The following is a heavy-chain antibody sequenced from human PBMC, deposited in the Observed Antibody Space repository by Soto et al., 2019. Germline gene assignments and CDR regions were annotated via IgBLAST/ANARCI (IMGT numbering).Heavy chain of an antibody. CDR1: GFTFTSSA. Sequence: GASVKVSCKASGFTFTSSAVQWVRQARGQRLEWIGWIVVGSGNTNYAQKFQERVTITRDMSTSTAYMELSSLRSEDTAVYYCATAGSLNSGSYLDAFDIWGQGSMVTVSS. CDR3: ATAGSLNSGSYLDAFDI. D-gene: IGHD1-26*01. J-gene: IGHJ3*02. CDR2: IVVGSGNT. V-gene: IGHV1-58*01.